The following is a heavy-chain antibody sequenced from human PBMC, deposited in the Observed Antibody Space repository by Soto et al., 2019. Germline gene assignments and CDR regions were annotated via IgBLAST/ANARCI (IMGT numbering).Heavy chain of an antibody. CDR1: GGTFSSYA. CDR3: ARHPPAIYYYGMDV. V-gene: IGHV1-69*12. D-gene: IGHD3-3*01. CDR2: LTPTFGTA. J-gene: IGHJ6*02. Sequence: QVQLVQSGAEVKKPGSSVKVSCKASGGTFSSYAISWVRQAPGQGLEWTPGLTPTFGTANYAQKFQGRVTITADESTSTAYMELSSLRSEDTAVYYCARHPPAIYYYGMDVWGQGTTVTVSS.